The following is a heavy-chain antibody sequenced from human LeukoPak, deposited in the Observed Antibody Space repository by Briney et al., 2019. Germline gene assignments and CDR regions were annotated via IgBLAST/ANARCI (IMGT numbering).Heavy chain of an antibody. J-gene: IGHJ4*02. CDR2: VGTSADT. CDR1: GFTFSSYA. CDR3: TRKTPGRTPFDY. D-gene: IGHD2-15*01. Sequence: GGSLRLSCAASGFTFSSYAMTWVRQAPGQGLQWVSAVGTSADTYYADSVRGRFTISRDNSKNTLYLQMDSLRAEDTAIYYCTRKTPGRTPFDYWGQGILVTVSS. V-gene: IGHV3-23*01.